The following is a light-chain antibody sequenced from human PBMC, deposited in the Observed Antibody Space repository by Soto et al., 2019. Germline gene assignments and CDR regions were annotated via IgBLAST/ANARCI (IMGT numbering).Light chain of an antibody. V-gene: IGKV3-11*01. CDR2: DAS. CDR3: QQRSNWPST. Sequence: EIVLTQSPATLSLSPGNRATLSCRASESVSRYLAWYQQKPGQAPRLLIYDASNRATGIPARFSGSGSGTDLPLTITSLEPEDFAVYYCQQRSNWPSTFGGGTKVEIK. CDR1: ESVSRY. J-gene: IGKJ4*01.